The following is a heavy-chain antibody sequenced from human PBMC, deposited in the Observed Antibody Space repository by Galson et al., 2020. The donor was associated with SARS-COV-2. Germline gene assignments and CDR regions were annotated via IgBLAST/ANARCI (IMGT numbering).Heavy chain of an antibody. V-gene: IGHV3-30*02. J-gene: IGHJ4*02. CDR2: IRYDGSNK. CDR1: GFTFSSYG. Sequence: GGSLRLSCAASGFTFSSYGMHWVRQAPGKGLEWVAFIRYDGSNKYYADSVKGRFTISRDNSKNTLYLQMNSLRAEDTAVYYCAKHGSDSSGYYLDYWGQGTLVTVS. D-gene: IGHD3-22*01. CDR3: AKHGSDSSGYYLDY.